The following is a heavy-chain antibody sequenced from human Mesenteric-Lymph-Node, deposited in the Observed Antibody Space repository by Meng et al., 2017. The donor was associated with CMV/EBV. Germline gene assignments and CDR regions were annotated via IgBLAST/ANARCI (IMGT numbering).Heavy chain of an antibody. CDR1: GTFGKYA. Sequence: GTFGKYAISWVRQAPGQGLEWMGGIIPVLGIPENSQKFQGRVSITTDESRRTAYMEVSRLRSDDTAVYYCAREGWTPRSGRLYYFDSWGQGTLVTVSS. CDR2: IIPVLGIP. J-gene: IGHJ4*02. D-gene: IGHD6-25*01. V-gene: IGHV1-69*05. CDR3: AREGWTPRSGRLYYFDS.